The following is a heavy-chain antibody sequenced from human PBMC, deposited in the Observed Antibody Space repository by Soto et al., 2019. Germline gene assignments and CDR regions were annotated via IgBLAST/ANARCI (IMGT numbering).Heavy chain of an antibody. CDR2: IYKSGST. J-gene: IGHJ4*02. D-gene: IGHD2-21*02. Sequence: SETLSLTCTVSGGSISNYYWSWIRQPPGKGLEWIGYIYKSGSTNYNPSLKSRATISADTSQNQFSLKLSSVTAAGTAVYYCAREGPCGGDCYFDNWGQGTLVTVSS. V-gene: IGHV4-59*01. CDR3: AREGPCGGDCYFDN. CDR1: GGSISNYY.